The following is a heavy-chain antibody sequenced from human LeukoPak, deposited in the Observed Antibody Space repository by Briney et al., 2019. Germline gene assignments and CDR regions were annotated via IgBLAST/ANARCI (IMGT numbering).Heavy chain of an antibody. CDR3: ARDPYSSGWYKDAFDI. J-gene: IGHJ3*02. Sequence: GGSLRLSCAASGFAVSSTYMSWVRQAPGKGLEWVSVIYSGGNIYYIESVKGRFTISRDTSKNTLYLQMNSLRAEDTAVYYCARDPYSSGWYKDAFDIWGQGTMVTVSS. CDR1: GFAVSSTY. CDR2: IYSGGNI. D-gene: IGHD6-19*01. V-gene: IGHV3-53*01.